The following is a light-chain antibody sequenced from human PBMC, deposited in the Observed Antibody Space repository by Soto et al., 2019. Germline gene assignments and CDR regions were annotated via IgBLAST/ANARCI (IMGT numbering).Light chain of an antibody. Sequence: QSALTQPASVSGSPGQSITISCTGTSSDVGSSNYVFWYQQHPGKAPKLMVYDVSNRPSGVSDRFSGSKSGNTASLTISGLQAEDEADYYCSSYTSSNTVVFGGGTKLTVL. CDR1: SSDVGSSNY. CDR3: SSYTSSNTVV. J-gene: IGLJ2*01. CDR2: DVS. V-gene: IGLV2-14*03.